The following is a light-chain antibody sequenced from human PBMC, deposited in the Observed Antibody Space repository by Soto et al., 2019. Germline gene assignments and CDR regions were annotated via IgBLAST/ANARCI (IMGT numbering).Light chain of an antibody. CDR2: EAS. Sequence: ELVLTQSRATLSLSPGEIATPSCRASQSVSSYLAWYQQKHGQAPRLLMYEASNRANGIPARFSGGGSGTDFTLTISSLEPEDFAVYYCQQRSDWPWTFGQGTKVDIK. CDR3: QQRSDWPWT. CDR1: QSVSSY. V-gene: IGKV3-11*01. J-gene: IGKJ1*01.